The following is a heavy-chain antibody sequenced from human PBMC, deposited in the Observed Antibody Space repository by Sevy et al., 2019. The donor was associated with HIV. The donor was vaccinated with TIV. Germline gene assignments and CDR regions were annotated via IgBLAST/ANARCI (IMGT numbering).Heavy chain of an antibody. D-gene: IGHD5-12*01. CDR1: GGSISSYY. CDR3: ARATSRDGYNLNWFDH. Sequence: SETLSLTCTVSGGSISSYYRSWIRQPPGKGLEWIGYIYYSGSTNYNPSLKSRVTISVDTSKNQFSLKLSSVSAADTAVYYCARATSRDGYNLNWFDHWGQGTLVTVSS. CDR2: IYYSGST. J-gene: IGHJ5*02. V-gene: IGHV4-59*01.